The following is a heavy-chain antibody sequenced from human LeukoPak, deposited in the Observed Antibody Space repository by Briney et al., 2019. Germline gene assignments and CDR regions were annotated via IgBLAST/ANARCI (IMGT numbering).Heavy chain of an antibody. D-gene: IGHD3-10*01. CDR1: GFTFRLYG. CDR2: ISYDGSNK. CDR3: AREGLWFGESIIN. V-gene: IGHV3-30*03. J-gene: IGHJ4*02. Sequence: PGGSLRLSCAASGFTFRLYGMDWVRQAPGKGLEWVAVISYDGSNKYYADSVKGRFTISRDNAKNSLYLQMNSLRDEDTAVYYCAREGLWFGESIINWGQGTLVTVSS.